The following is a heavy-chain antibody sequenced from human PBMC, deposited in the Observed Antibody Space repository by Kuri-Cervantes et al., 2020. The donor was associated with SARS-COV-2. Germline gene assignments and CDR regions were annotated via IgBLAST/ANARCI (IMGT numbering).Heavy chain of an antibody. CDR1: GGSISSSSYY. CDR3: ARQTYYYDSSGYYDGYYYYMDV. D-gene: IGHD3-22*01. V-gene: IGHV4-39*07. CDR2: IYYSGST. Sequence: GSLRLSCTVSGGSISSSSYYWGWIRQPPGKGLEWIGSIYYSGSTYYNPSLKSRVTISVDTSKNQFSLKLSSVTAADTAVYYCARQTYYYDSSGYYDGYYYYMDVWGKGTTVTVSS. J-gene: IGHJ6*03.